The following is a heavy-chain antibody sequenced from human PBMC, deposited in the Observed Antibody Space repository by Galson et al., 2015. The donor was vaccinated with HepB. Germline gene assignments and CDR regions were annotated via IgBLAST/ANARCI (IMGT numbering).Heavy chain of an antibody. V-gene: IGHV7-4-1*02. CDR3: ARVTTDGDPGVYYFDY. D-gene: IGHD4-17*01. J-gene: IGHJ4*02. Sequence: SVKVSCKASGYTFTSYAMNWVRQAPGQGLEWMGWINTNTGNPTYAQGFTGRFVFSLDTSVSTAYLQISSLKAEVTAVYYCARVTTDGDPGVYYFDYWGQGTLVTVSS. CDR2: INTNTGNP. CDR1: GYTFTSYA.